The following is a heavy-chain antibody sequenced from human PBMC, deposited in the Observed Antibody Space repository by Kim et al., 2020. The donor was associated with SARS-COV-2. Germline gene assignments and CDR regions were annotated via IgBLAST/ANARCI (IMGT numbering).Heavy chain of an antibody. D-gene: IGHD3-10*01. J-gene: IGHJ5*02. Sequence: SETLSLTCTVSGGSISSSSYYWGWIRQPPGKGLEWIGSIYYSGSTYYNPSLKSRVTISVDTSKNQFSLKLSSVTAADTAVYYCAREGLLWFGESNTHFDPWGQGTLVTVSS. CDR1: GGSISSSSYY. CDR2: IYYSGST. CDR3: AREGLLWFGESNTHFDP. V-gene: IGHV4-39*07.